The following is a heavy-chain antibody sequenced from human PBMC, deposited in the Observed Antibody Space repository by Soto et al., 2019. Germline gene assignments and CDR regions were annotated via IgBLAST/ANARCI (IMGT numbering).Heavy chain of an antibody. CDR2: ISSSSSTI. J-gene: IGHJ6*03. Sequence: EVQLVGSGGGLVQPGGSLRLSCAASGFTFSSYSMNWVRQAPGKGLEWVSYISSSSSTIYYADSVKGRFTISRDNAKNSLYLQMNSLRAEDTAVYYCARDPDYGDYYYYMDVWGKGTTVTVSS. V-gene: IGHV3-48*01. D-gene: IGHD4-17*01. CDR3: ARDPDYGDYYYYMDV. CDR1: GFTFSSYS.